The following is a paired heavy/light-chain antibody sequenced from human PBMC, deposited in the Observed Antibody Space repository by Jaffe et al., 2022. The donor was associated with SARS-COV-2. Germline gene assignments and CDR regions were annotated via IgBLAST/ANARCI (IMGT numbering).Heavy chain of an antibody. CDR1: GFTFDNYA. CDR3: VKDGGEKRISGRGYYFDF. CDR2: ITWNSGAI. D-gene: IGHD3-10*01. J-gene: IGHJ4*02. Sequence: EVQLVESGGGLVQPGRSLRLSCAVSGFTFDNYAMHWVRQTPGKGLEWVASITWNSGAIGYAASVKGRFTISRDNGKSSLYLQMNSLRLEDTATYYCVKDGGEKRISGRGYYFDFWGQGTLVTVSS. V-gene: IGHV3-9*01.
Light chain of an antibody. Sequence: DIQMTQSPSSLSSSIGDRVTITCRASQSINTNLNWYQQKPGKAPKLLIYGASTLQSGVPSEFSGGGSGTDFTLTISSLQPDDFATYYCQQSYSIPYTFGQGTKLEIK. CDR3: QQSYSIPYT. J-gene: IGKJ2*01. CDR1: QSINTN. CDR2: GAS. V-gene: IGKV1-39*01.